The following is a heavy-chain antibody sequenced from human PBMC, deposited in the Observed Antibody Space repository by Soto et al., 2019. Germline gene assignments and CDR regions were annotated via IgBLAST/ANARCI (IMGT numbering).Heavy chain of an antibody. CDR3: ARHKEIAAAGKYYYYGMDV. CDR2: IYPGDSDT. Sequence: GESLKISCKGSGYSFTSYWIGWVRQMPGKGLEWMGIIYPGDSDTRYSPSSQGQVTISADKSISTAYLQWSSLKASDTAMYYCARHKEIAAAGKYYYYGMDVWGQGTTVTVSS. J-gene: IGHJ6*02. D-gene: IGHD6-13*01. CDR1: GYSFTSYW. V-gene: IGHV5-51*01.